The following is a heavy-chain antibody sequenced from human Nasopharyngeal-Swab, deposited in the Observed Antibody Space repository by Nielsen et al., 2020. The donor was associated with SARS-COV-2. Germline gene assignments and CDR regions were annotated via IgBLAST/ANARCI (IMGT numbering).Heavy chain of an antibody. CDR2: IYSGGST. Sequence: VRQAPGKGLEWVSVIYSGGSTYYADSVKGRFTISRHNSKNTLYLQMNSLRAEDTAVYYCARDLRHYDFWSGYYTGIYFQHWGQGTLVTVSS. J-gene: IGHJ1*01. V-gene: IGHV3-53*04. CDR3: ARDLRHYDFWSGYYTGIYFQH. D-gene: IGHD3-3*01.